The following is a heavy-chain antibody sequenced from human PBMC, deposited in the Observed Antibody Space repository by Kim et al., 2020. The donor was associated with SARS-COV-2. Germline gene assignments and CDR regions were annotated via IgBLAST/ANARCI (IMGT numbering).Heavy chain of an antibody. Sequence: SETLSLTCIVSGGSVSSCSYYWTWIRQPPGKGLEWIGYIDDSGSTNYNPSLESRVAISVDTSKNQFSLNLSSVTAADTAVYYCARDDYDDLGAFDIWGRGTMVTVSS. D-gene: IGHD4-17*01. V-gene: IGHV4-61*01. CDR2: IDDSGST. CDR1: GGSVSSCSYY. J-gene: IGHJ3*02. CDR3: ARDDYDDLGAFDI.